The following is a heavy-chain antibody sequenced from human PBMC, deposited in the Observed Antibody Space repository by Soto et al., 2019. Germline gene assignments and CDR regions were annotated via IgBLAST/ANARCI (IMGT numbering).Heavy chain of an antibody. Sequence: EVQLLESGGGLVQPGGSLRLSCAASGFTFSSYAMSWVRQAPGKGLEWVSAISGSGGSTYYADSVKGRFTISRDNSKNTLYLQMTSLRAVDTAVYYCAKDEYYYDSSGYSSAPFDYWGQGTLVTVSS. V-gene: IGHV3-23*01. D-gene: IGHD3-22*01. J-gene: IGHJ4*02. CDR3: AKDEYYYDSSGYSSAPFDY. CDR1: GFTFSSYA. CDR2: ISGSGGST.